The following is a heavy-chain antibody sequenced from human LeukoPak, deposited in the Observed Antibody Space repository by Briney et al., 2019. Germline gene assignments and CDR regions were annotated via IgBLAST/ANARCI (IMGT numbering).Heavy chain of an antibody. D-gene: IGHD6-6*01. CDR2: IISSSSSM. Sequence: GGSLRLSCAASGFTFSSYSMNWIRQPPGKGLEWVSSIISSSSSMYYADSVKGRFTVSRDNSKNTLYLQMNSLRAEDTAVYYCAKGALYSSSSLRYYYMDVWGKGTTVTVSS. V-gene: IGHV3-21*01. CDR3: AKGALYSSSSLRYYYMDV. CDR1: GFTFSSYS. J-gene: IGHJ6*03.